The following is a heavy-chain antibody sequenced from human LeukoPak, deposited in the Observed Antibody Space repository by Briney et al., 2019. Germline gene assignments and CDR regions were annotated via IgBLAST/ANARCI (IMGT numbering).Heavy chain of an antibody. Sequence: SETLSLTCTVSGGSITSGSYYWSWIRQPAGKGLEYIARIYTSGSTNYNPSLKSRVIMSIDTSKNHFSLKLSSVTAADTAVYYCARSTTGWTNLDYWGQGNLVTVSS. J-gene: IGHJ4*02. CDR1: GGSITSGSYY. V-gene: IGHV4-61*02. CDR2: IYTSGST. CDR3: ARSTTGWTNLDY. D-gene: IGHD1-1*01.